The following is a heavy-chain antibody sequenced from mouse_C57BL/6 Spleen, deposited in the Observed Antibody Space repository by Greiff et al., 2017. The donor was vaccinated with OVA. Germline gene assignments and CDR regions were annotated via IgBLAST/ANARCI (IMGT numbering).Heavy chain of an antibody. CDR2: IRSKSNNYAT. D-gene: IGHD2-4*01. V-gene: IGHV10-1*01. CDR1: GFSFNTYA. Sequence: EVKLMESGGGLVQPKGSLKLSCAASGFSFNTYAMNWVRQAPGKGLEWVARIRSKSNNYATYYADSVKDRFTISRDDSESMLYLQMNNLKTEDTAMYYCVSFYYDYDFAWFAYWGQGTLVTVSA. J-gene: IGHJ3*01. CDR3: VSFYYDYDFAWFAY.